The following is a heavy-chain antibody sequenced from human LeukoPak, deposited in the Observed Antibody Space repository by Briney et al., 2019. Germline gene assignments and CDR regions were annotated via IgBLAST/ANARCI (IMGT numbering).Heavy chain of an antibody. D-gene: IGHD3-10*01. Sequence: SETLSLTCTVSGASVSDYYWTWIRQPAGKGLEWIGRTHSSGNTNYNPSLKSRVTMSVDTSKNQFSLKLSSVTAADTAVYYCARAYYGSGVVNAFDIWGQGTMVTVSS. CDR2: THSSGNT. V-gene: IGHV4-4*07. J-gene: IGHJ3*02. CDR1: GASVSDYY. CDR3: ARAYYGSGVVNAFDI.